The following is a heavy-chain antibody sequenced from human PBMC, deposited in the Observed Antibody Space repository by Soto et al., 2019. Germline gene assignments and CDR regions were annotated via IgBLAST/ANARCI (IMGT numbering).Heavy chain of an antibody. CDR1: GFSLRTTGVG. V-gene: IGHV2-5*02. D-gene: IGHD3-16*01. CDR2: IYWDDNK. CDR3: AHTWGLPFDY. J-gene: IGHJ4*02. Sequence: QITLKESGPTLVKPTQTLTLTCTYSGFSLRTTGVGVGWIRQPPGKALEWLGIIYWDDNKRYSPSLKSRLTLTTDISKSQVVLTMTNMDTVDTATYYCAHTWGLPFDYWGQGTLVIVSS.